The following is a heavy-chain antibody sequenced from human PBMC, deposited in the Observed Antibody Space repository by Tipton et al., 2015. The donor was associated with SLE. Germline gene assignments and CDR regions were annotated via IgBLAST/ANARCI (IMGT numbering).Heavy chain of an antibody. D-gene: IGHD5-12*01. V-gene: IGHV4-39*07. Sequence: LRLSCTVSDGSIRSTNYYWGWIRKPPGKGLEWIGSIFYTGSTYYNPSLKSRVSFSIDTSKHQFSLKLNSVTAADTAVYYWARRHYSGPFDSWGQGTLVTVSS. CDR3: ARRHYSGPFDS. CDR1: DGSIRSTNYY. J-gene: IGHJ4*02. CDR2: IFYTGST.